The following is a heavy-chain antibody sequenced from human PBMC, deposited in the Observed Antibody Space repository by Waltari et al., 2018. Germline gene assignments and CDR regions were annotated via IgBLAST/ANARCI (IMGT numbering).Heavy chain of an antibody. J-gene: IGHJ4*02. CDR2: IRYDGSNK. V-gene: IGHV3-30*02. Sequence: QVQLVESGGGVVQPGGSLRLSCAASGFTFSSYGMHWVRQAPGKGLEWVAFIRYDGSNKYYADSVKGRFTISRDNSKNTLYLQMNSLRAEDTAVYYCAKGLNGVATIDYWGQGTLVTVSS. CDR3: AKGLNGVATIDY. D-gene: IGHD5-12*01. CDR1: GFTFSSYG.